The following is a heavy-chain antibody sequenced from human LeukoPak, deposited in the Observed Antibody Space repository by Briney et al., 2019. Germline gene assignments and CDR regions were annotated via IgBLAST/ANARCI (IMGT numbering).Heavy chain of an antibody. V-gene: IGHV1-69*05. J-gene: IGHJ6*03. D-gene: IGHD6-19*01. CDR1: GGTFSNYA. CDR2: IIPIFGTA. CDR3: ARDRLAVAGTTDYYYYYYMDV. Sequence: SVKVSCKASGGTFSNYAISWVRRAPGQGLEWMGRIIPIFGTANYAQKFQGRVTITTDESTSTAYMELSSLRSEDTAVYYCARDRLAVAGTTDYYYYYYMDVWGKGTTVTVSS.